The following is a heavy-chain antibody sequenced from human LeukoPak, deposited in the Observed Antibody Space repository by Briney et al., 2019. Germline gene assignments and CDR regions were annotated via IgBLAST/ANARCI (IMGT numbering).Heavy chain of an antibody. CDR1: GFTFSSYA. CDR3: ARGGSSSYPGGYYYYMDV. J-gene: IGHJ6*03. Sequence: PGGSLRLSCAASGFTFSSYAMSWVRQAPGEGLEWVSAISGSGGSTYYADFVKGRFTISRDNSKNTLYLQMNSLRSEDTAVYYCARGGSSSYPGGYYYYMDVWGKGTTVTVSS. V-gene: IGHV3-23*01. D-gene: IGHD6-6*01. CDR2: ISGSGGST.